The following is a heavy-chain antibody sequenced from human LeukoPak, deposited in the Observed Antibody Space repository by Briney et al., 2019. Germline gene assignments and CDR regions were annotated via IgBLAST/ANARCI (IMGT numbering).Heavy chain of an antibody. J-gene: IGHJ4*02. CDR2: IYYSGST. Sequence: SETLSLTCTVSGGSISSYYWSWIRQPPGKGLEWIGYIYYSGSTNYNPSLKSRVTISVDTSKNQFSLKLSSVTAADTAVYYCARHVGDYDYFDYWGQGTLVTVSS. D-gene: IGHD4-17*01. V-gene: IGHV4-59*08. CDR1: GGSISSYY. CDR3: ARHVGDYDYFDY.